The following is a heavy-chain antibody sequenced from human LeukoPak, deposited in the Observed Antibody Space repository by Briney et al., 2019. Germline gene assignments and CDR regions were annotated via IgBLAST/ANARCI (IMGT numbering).Heavy chain of an antibody. CDR1: GGSFSGYY. CDR3: ASGYTFDY. Sequence: PSETLSLTCAVYGGSFSGYYWSWIRQPPGKGLEWIGEINHSGSTNYNPSLKSRVTISVDTSKNQFSLKLSSVTAADTAVYHCASGYTFDYWGQGTLVTVSS. J-gene: IGHJ4*02. D-gene: IGHD3-16*01. V-gene: IGHV4-34*01. CDR2: INHSGST.